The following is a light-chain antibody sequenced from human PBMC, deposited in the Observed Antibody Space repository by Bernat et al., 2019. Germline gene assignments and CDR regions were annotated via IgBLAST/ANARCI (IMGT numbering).Light chain of an antibody. CDR2: AAS. CDR3: QQLNSYPLT. CDR1: QGISSY. V-gene: IGKV1-9*01. Sequence: DIQLTQSPSFLSASVGDRVTITCRASQGISSYLVWYQQNPGKAPKLLIYAASTLQSVVPSRFSGSGSGTEFTLTISSLQPEDFATYYCQQLNSYPLTFGGGTKVEIK. J-gene: IGKJ4*01.